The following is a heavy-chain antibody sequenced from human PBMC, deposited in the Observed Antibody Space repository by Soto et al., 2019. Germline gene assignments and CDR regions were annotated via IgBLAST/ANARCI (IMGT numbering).Heavy chain of an antibody. CDR2: IYYSGST. Sequence: SETLSLTCTVSGGSISSGGDYWSWIRQHPGKGLEWIGYIYYSGSTYYNPSLKSRVTISVDTSKNQFSLKLSSVTAADTAVYYCARGGGSGSLFMVGFYYYGMDVWGQGTTVTVSS. CDR1: GGSISSGGDY. D-gene: IGHD3-10*01. V-gene: IGHV4-31*03. J-gene: IGHJ6*02. CDR3: ARGGGSGSLFMVGFYYYGMDV.